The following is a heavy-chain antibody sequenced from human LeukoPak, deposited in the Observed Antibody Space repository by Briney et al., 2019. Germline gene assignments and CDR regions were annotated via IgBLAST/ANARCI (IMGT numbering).Heavy chain of an antibody. Sequence: GGSLRLSCAASGFTFSSYSMNWVRQAPGEGLEWVSYISSSSSTIYYADSVKGRFTISRDNSKNTLYLQVNSLRAEDTAVYYCANTRGYGYYFNYWGQGTLVTVSS. CDR3: ANTRGYGYYFNY. J-gene: IGHJ4*02. CDR2: ISSSSSTI. D-gene: IGHD2-15*01. V-gene: IGHV3-48*01. CDR1: GFTFSSYS.